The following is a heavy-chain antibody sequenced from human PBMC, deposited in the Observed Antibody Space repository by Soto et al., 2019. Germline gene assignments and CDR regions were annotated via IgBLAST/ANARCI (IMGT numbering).Heavy chain of an antibody. D-gene: IGHD3-3*01. V-gene: IGHV1-3*01. J-gene: IGHJ4*02. Sequence: QVQLVQSGAEVKKPGASVKVSCKASGYTFTSYAMHWVRQAPGQRLEWMGWINAGNGKTKYSQKFQGRGTITRDTSASTAYMELSSLRSEDTAVYYCARAYYDFWSGYFYWGQGTLVTVSS. CDR3: ARAYYDFWSGYFY. CDR1: GYTFTSYA. CDR2: INAGNGKT.